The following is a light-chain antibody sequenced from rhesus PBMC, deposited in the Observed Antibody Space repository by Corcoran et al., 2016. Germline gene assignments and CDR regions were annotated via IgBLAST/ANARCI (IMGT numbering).Light chain of an antibody. CDR2: DAS. V-gene: IGKV3-35*01. J-gene: IGKJ1*01. Sequence: EIVLTQSPATLSLSPGERATLSCRASQSVSRSVIWYQQKPGQGLRLLIYDASTRATGIPDRFSGSGSGTDVTLSINNLEPEDVGVYYCQTYSNWPWTFGQGTKVEIK. CDR1: QSVSRS. CDR3: QTYSNWPWT.